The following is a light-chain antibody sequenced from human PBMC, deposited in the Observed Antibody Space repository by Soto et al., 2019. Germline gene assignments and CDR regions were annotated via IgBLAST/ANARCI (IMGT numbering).Light chain of an antibody. CDR1: QSISDW. CDR3: QHYNAYPLT. V-gene: IGKV1-5*03. Sequence: DIQMTQSPSTLSASVGDRVTITCRVSQSISDWLAWYQQKPGKAPKLLIYKASSLESGVPSRFSGWGSGTEFTLTISSLQADDFGTDYCQHYNAYPLTFGGGTKVDIK. CDR2: KAS. J-gene: IGKJ4*01.